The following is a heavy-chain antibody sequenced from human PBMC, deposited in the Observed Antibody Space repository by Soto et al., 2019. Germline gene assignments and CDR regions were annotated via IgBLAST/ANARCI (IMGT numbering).Heavy chain of an antibody. V-gene: IGHV3-23*01. D-gene: IGHD6-6*01. CDR1: GFPFSTYA. CDR3: ARYVMYSSSPPDY. CDR2: ISGNGGST. J-gene: IGHJ4*02. Sequence: GGSLSLSCPASGFPFSTYAMTWVRQAPGKGLEWVSSISGNGGSTYYADSVKGRFTISRDNSKNTLYIQMNSLRAEDTAQYYCARYVMYSSSPPDYWGPGTLVTVSA.